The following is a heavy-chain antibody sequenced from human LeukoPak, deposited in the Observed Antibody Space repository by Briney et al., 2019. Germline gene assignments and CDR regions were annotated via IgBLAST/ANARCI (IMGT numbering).Heavy chain of an antibody. D-gene: IGHD6-19*01. J-gene: IGHJ5*02. CDR1: GGSISSYY. Sequence: SETLSLTCTVSGGSISSYYWSWIRQPPGKGLEWIGYIYYSGSTNYNPSLKSRITISVDTSKNQFSLKLTSVTAADTAVYYCASVRGYSSGWYASGFDPWGQGTLVTVSS. CDR3: ASVRGYSSGWYASGFDP. CDR2: IYYSGST. V-gene: IGHV4-59*12.